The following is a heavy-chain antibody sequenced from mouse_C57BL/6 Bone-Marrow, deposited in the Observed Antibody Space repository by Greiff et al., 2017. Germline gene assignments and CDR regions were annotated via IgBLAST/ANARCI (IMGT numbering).Heavy chain of an antibody. Sequence: VQLQQSGAELAKPGASVKLSCKASGYTFTSYWMHWVKQRPGQGLEWIGYINPSSGYTKYNQKFKDKATLTADTSSSTAYMQLSSLPYEDSSVDYCANERGPGDVDYGGQGTTPTVSS. CDR3: ANERGPGDVDY. CDR1: GYTFTSYW. J-gene: IGHJ2*01. V-gene: IGHV1-7*01. D-gene: IGHD3-3*01. CDR2: INPSSGYT.